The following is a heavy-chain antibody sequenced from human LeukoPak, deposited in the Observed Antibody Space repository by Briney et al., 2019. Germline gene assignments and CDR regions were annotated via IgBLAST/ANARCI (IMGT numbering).Heavy chain of an antibody. J-gene: IGHJ5*02. D-gene: IGHD6-6*01. Sequence: NPSETLSLTCAVYGGSFSGYYWSWIRQPPGKGLEWIGEINHSGSTNYNPSLKSRVTISVDTSKNQFSLKLSSVTAADTAVYYCARGRIAARPGLGFLVRFDPWGQGTLVTVSS. CDR1: GGSFSGYY. CDR3: ARGRIAARPGLGFLVRFDP. CDR2: INHSGST. V-gene: IGHV4-34*01.